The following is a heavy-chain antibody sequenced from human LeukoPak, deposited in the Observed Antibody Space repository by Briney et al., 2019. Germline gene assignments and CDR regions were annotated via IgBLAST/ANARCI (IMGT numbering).Heavy chain of an antibody. V-gene: IGHV1-69*13. CDR1: GGTFSSYA. J-gene: IGHJ6*02. CDR3: ARGKYDSGSYSLYYYYGMDV. D-gene: IGHD1-26*01. Sequence: SVTVSCKASGGTFSSYAISWVRQAPGQGLEWMGGIIPIFGTANYAQKFQGRVTITADESTSTAYMELSSLRSEDTAVYYCARGKYDSGSYSLYYYYGMDVWGQGTTVTVSS. CDR2: IIPIFGTA.